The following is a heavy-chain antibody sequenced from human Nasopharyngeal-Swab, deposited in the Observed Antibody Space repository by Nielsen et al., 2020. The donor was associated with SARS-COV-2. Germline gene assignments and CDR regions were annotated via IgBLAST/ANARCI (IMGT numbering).Heavy chain of an antibody. CDR3: AKELARAYLDYYFDY. D-gene: IGHD2-8*01. J-gene: IGHJ4*02. CDR2: ISYDGSNK. Sequence: GRQMPGKGLEWVAVISYDGSNKYYADSVKGRFTISRDNSKNTLYLQMNSLRAEDTAVYYCAKELARAYLDYYFDYWGQGTLVTVSS. V-gene: IGHV3-30*18.